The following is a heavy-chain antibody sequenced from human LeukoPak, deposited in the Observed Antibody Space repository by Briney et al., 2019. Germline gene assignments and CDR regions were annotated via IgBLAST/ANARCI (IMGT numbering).Heavy chain of an antibody. CDR2: ISRTGNSI. Sequence: GVMRLSSAASGFTLSSYEMNWVRLAPGKGLEWISYISRTGNSIYYADSVKGRFTISRDSAQNSLYLQMNSLRAEDTAVYYCARGPDSSNWYVDYWGQGTL. V-gene: IGHV3-48*03. D-gene: IGHD6-13*01. CDR1: GFTLSSYE. CDR3: ARGPDSSNWYVDY. J-gene: IGHJ4*02.